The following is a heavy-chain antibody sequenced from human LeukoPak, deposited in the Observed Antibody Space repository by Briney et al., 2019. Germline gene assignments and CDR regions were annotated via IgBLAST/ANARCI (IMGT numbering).Heavy chain of an antibody. J-gene: IGHJ3*02. Sequence: PSETLSLTCSVSGGSINNYYWNWIRQPPGRRLEWIGYIHYSGRTNYNPSLKSRITLSLETSSNQISLELKSVTSADTALYYCVRDSGYSSSWYLIDDDFDIWGQGTMVIVSA. CDR2: IHYSGRT. CDR3: VRDSGYSSSWYLIDDDFDI. V-gene: IGHV4-59*01. D-gene: IGHD6-13*01. CDR1: GGSINNYY.